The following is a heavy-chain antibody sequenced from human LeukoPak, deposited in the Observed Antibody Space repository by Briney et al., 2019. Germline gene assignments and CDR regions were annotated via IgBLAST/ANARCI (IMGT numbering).Heavy chain of an antibody. CDR2: INPSGGST. J-gene: IGHJ4*02. D-gene: IGHD3-3*01. CDR3: ARARVNEFWSGYFDY. Sequence: ASVKVSCKASGYTFTSYYMHWVRQAPGQGLEWMGIINPSGGSTSYAQKFQGRVTMTRDTSTSTVYMELSSLRSEDTAVYYCARARVNEFWSGYFDYWGQGTLVTVSS. V-gene: IGHV1-46*03. CDR1: GYTFTSYY.